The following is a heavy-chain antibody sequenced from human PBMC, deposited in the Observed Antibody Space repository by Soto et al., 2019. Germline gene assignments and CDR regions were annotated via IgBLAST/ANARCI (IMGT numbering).Heavy chain of an antibody. CDR3: ARGWADGVDAFDI. CDR1: GYTFTGYY. D-gene: IGHD3-16*01. Sequence: ASVKVSCKASGYTFTGYYIHWVRQAPGQGLEWMGWINPNSGGTNYAQKFQGWATMTRDTSISTAYMELSRLRSDDTAVYYCARGWADGVDAFDIWGQGTMVTVSS. V-gene: IGHV1-2*04. CDR2: INPNSGGT. J-gene: IGHJ3*02.